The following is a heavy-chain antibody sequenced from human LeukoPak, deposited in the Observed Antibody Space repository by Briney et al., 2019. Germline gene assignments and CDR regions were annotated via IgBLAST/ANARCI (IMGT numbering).Heavy chain of an antibody. V-gene: IGHV4-59*01. J-gene: IGHJ4*02. CDR2: IYHSGST. D-gene: IGHD7-27*01. CDR1: GGSISSYY. CDR3: ARTTTGDYTFDY. Sequence: SETLSLTCTVSGGSISSYYWSWIRQPPGKGLEWIGYIYHSGSTNYNPSLKSRVTISVDTSKNQFSLKLSSVTAADTAVYYCARTTTGDYTFDYWGQGTLVTVSS.